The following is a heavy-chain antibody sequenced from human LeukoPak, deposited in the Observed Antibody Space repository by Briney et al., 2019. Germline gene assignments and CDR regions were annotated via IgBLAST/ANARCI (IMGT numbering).Heavy chain of an antibody. V-gene: IGHV1-3*01. Sequence: GASVKVSCKASGYTFTSYAMHWVRQAPGQRLEWMGWINAGNGNTKYSQKFQGRVTITRDTSASTAYMELRSLRSDDTAVYYCARDLLWFGELSPLDYWGQGTLVTVSS. CDR3: ARDLLWFGELSPLDY. CDR2: INAGNGNT. J-gene: IGHJ4*02. D-gene: IGHD3-10*01. CDR1: GYTFTSYA.